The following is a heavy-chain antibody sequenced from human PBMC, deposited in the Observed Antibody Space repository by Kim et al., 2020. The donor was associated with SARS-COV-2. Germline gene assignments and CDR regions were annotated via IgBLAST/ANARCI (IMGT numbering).Heavy chain of an antibody. CDR3: ARGRVGIGY. Sequence: SGSGNYNPALKSRVTISVDASKNQFSLSLTSRTAADTAVYYCARGRVGIGYWGQGTLVTVSS. J-gene: IGHJ4*02. CDR2: SGSG. D-gene: IGHD1-26*01. V-gene: IGHV4-39*07.